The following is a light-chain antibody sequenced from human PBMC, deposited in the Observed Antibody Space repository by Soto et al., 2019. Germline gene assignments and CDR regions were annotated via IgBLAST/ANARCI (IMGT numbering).Light chain of an antibody. Sequence: DIHLPHSRSTLSASVGSRFTITCRASQSISSWLAWYQQKPGKAPKLLIYKASSLESGVPSRFSGSGSGTEFTLTISSLQPDDFATYYCQQYNSYPIPFGQGTRLEIK. V-gene: IGKV1-5*03. CDR1: QSISSW. CDR2: KAS. J-gene: IGKJ5*01. CDR3: QQYNSYPIP.